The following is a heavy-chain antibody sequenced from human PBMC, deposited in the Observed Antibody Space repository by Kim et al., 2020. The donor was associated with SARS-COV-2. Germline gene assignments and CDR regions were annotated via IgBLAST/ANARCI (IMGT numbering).Heavy chain of an antibody. D-gene: IGHD3-10*01. J-gene: IGHJ4*02. CDR3: ARNYGYGSGSFYSY. Sequence: NPSLTAGVAISVATSKNQFSRKLSSVTAADTAVYYCARNYGYGSGSFYSYWGQGILVTVSS. V-gene: IGHV4-4*09.